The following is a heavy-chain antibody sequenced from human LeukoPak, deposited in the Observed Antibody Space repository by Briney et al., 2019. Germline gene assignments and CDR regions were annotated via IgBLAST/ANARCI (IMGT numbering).Heavy chain of an antibody. CDR1: GFTFSSYA. CDR3: ARDGYCSSTSCYRHFDY. D-gene: IGHD2-2*03. Sequence: GGSLRLSCAASGFTFSSYAMSWVRQAPGKGLEWVAVISYDGSNKYYADSVKGRFTISRDNSKNTLYLQMNSLRAEDTAVYYCARDGYCSSTSCYRHFDYWGQGTLVTVSS. V-gene: IGHV3-30-3*01. CDR2: ISYDGSNK. J-gene: IGHJ4*02.